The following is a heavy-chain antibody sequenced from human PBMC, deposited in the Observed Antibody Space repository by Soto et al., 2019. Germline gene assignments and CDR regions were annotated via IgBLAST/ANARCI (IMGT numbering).Heavy chain of an antibody. CDR2: ISSNGGST. Sequence: GGSLRLSCASSGFTFSSYAMHWVRQAPGKGLEYVSAISSNGGSTYYANSVKGRFTISRDNAKNSLYLQMNSLRDEDTAVYYCARGGGIFDYWGQGTLVTVSS. D-gene: IGHD3-16*01. CDR3: ARGGGIFDY. J-gene: IGHJ4*02. V-gene: IGHV3-64*01. CDR1: GFTFSSYA.